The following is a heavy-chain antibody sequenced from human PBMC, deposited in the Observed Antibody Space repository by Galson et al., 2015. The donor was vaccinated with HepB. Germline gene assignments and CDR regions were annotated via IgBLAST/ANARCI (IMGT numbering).Heavy chain of an antibody. CDR2: ISSSSLYT. V-gene: IGHV3-11*06. CDR3: ARVFFGSGNSPAYWYFDL. Sequence: SLRLSCAVSGFTFSDYYMSWIRQAPGKGLEWILYISSSSLYTNYADSVKGRFTVSRDNAQNSLDLQMNSLRDEDTAVFYCARVFFGSGNSPAYWYFDLWGRGTLVTVSS. D-gene: IGHD3-10*01. CDR1: GFTFSDYY. J-gene: IGHJ2*01.